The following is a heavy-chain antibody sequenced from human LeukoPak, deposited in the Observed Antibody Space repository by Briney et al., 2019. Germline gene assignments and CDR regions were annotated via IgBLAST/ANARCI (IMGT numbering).Heavy chain of an antibody. V-gene: IGHV3-23*01. J-gene: IGHJ4*02. Sequence: PWGSLRLSCAASGFTFSSYAMRWVRQAPGKGLEWVSAISGSGGSTYYADSVKGRFTISRDNSKNTLYLQMNSLRAEDTAVYYCAREYDYVWGSYPFDYWGQGTLVTVSS. CDR1: GFTFSSYA. CDR2: ISGSGGST. D-gene: IGHD3-16*02. CDR3: AREYDYVWGSYPFDY.